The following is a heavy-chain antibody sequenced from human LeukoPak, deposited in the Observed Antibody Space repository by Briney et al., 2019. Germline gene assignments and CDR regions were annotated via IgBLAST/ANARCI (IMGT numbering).Heavy chain of an antibody. V-gene: IGHV1-2*02. CDR3: AREGGRSGYADAFDI. D-gene: IGHD3-22*01. CDR2: INPNSGGT. CDR1: GYSFTGYY. Sequence: ASVKVSCKASGYSFTGYYMHWVRQAPGQGLEWMGWINPNSGGTNYAQKFQGRVTMTRDTSISTAYMELSGLRSDDTAVYHCAREGGRSGYADAFDIWGQGTMVTVSS. J-gene: IGHJ3*02.